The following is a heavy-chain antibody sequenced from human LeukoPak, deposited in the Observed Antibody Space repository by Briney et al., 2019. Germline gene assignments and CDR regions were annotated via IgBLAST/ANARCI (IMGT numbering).Heavy chain of an antibody. V-gene: IGHV3-30*02. CDR1: GFTFSSYG. Sequence: GGSLRLSCAASGFTFSSYGMHWVRQAPGKGLERVAFIRYDGSNEYYADSVKGRFTISRDNSKNTLYLQMNSLRAEDTAVYYCAKAGYCSTTGCPDYYYMDVWGKGTTVTVSS. CDR2: IRYDGSNE. CDR3: AKAGYCSTTGCPDYYYMDV. J-gene: IGHJ6*03. D-gene: IGHD2-2*01.